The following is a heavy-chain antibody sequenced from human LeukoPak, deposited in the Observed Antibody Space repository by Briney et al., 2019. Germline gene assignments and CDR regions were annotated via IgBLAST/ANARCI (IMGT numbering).Heavy chain of an antibody. CDR3: ARGRAFDN. J-gene: IGHJ4*02. CDR2: IYDRGRS. V-gene: IGHV4-59*01. CDR1: GGSISSYY. Sequence: SETLSLTCTVSGGSISSYYWSWIRQPPGKGLEWIGNIYDRGRSKYNPSLKSRVTISVDTSKNQFSLRLSSVTAADTAVYYCARGRAFDNWGQGTLVTAS.